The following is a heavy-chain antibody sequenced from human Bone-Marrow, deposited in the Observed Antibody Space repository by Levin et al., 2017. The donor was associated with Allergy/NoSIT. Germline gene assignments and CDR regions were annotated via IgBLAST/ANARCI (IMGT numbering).Heavy chain of an antibody. CDR3: ARDQFRRATIGARWFDP. CDR1: GFTFSNSW. D-gene: IGHD5-24*01. Sequence: GESLKISCAASGFTFSNSWMSWVRQTPGKGLEWVANIKEDGSEKYYVDSVKGRFTISRDNAKNSLYVQMNSLRAEDTAVDYCARDQFRRATIGARWFDPWGEGTLVIVS. V-gene: IGHV3-7*01. CDR2: IKEDGSEK. J-gene: IGHJ5*02.